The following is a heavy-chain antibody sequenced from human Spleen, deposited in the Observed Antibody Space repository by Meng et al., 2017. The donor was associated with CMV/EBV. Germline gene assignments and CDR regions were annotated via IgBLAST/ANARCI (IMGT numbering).Heavy chain of an antibody. CDR3: ARYCSSTSCLPY. CDR2: IYYSGST. J-gene: IGHJ4*02. Sequence: SETLSLTCTVSGGSISSYYWSWIRQPPGKGLEWIGYIYYSGSTNYNPSLKSRVTISVDTSKNQFSLKLSSVTAADTAVYYCARYCSSTSCLPYWGQGTLVTVSS. V-gene: IGHV4-59*12. CDR1: GGSISSYY. D-gene: IGHD2-2*01.